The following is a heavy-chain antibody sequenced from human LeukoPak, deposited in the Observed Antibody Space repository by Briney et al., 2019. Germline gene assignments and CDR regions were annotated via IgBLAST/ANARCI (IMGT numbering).Heavy chain of an antibody. CDR2: IYPGDSDT. Sequence: GESLKISCKGSGYTFTNYWIAWVRQMSGKGLEWMGTIYPGDSDTRYSSSFQGQVTISADKSISTAYLQWSSLKASDTAMYYCARSFGRTTDYWGQGTLVTVSS. J-gene: IGHJ4*02. V-gene: IGHV5-51*01. CDR3: ARSFGRTTDY. CDR1: GYTFTNYW. D-gene: IGHD1-1*01.